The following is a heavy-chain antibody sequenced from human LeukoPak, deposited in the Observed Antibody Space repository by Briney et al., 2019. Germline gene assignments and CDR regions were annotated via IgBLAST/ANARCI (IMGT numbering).Heavy chain of an antibody. CDR2: ISAYNGNT. D-gene: IGHD3-9*01. J-gene: IGHJ3*02. CDR3: ARHQHILTGYYKWDQAFDI. V-gene: IGHV1-18*01. CDR1: GYTFTSYG. Sequence: GASVKVSCKASGYTFTSYGISWVRQAPGQGLEWMGWISAYNGNTNYAQKLQGRVTMTTDTSTSTAYMELRSLRSDDTAVYYCARHQHILTGYYKWDQAFDIWGQGTMVTVSS.